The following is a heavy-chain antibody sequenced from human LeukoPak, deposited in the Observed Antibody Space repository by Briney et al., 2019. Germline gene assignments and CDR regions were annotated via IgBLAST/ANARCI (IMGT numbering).Heavy chain of an antibody. V-gene: IGHV4-34*01. CDR3: ARGPFPLGIEATTYFDY. Sequence: SETLSLTCAVYGGSFSGYYWSWIRQPPGKGMEWIGEINHSGSTNYNPSLKSRVTISVDTSKNQFSLKLSSVTAADTAVYYCARGPFPLGIEATTYFDYWGQGTLVTVSS. CDR2: INHSGST. CDR1: GGSFSGYY. J-gene: IGHJ4*02. D-gene: IGHD5-12*01.